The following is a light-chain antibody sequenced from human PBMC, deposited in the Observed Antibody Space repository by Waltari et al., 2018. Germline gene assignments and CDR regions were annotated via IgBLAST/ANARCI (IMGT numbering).Light chain of an antibody. CDR1: QSISSY. Sequence: DIQMTQSPSSLSASVGDRVTITCRASQSISSYLNWYQQKPGKAPKLLIYAASSLQSGVPSRFSGSGSGTDFTLTISSLQPEDFAVYYCQQRNNWPLTFGGGTKVEI. J-gene: IGKJ4*01. V-gene: IGKV1-39*01. CDR3: QQRNNWPLT. CDR2: AAS.